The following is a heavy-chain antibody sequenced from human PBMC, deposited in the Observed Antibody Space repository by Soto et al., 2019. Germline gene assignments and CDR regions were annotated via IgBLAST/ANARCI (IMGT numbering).Heavy chain of an antibody. CDR3: ARIRGWWTGDY. J-gene: IGHJ4*02. D-gene: IGHD2-15*01. CDR2: IFSNDEK. Sequence: QVTLKESGPVLVKPTETLTLTCTVSGFSLSNARMGVSWIRQPPGKALEWLAHIFSNDEKSYSTSLKSRLTXAXATSKSQVVLTMTNMDPVDTATSYCARIRGWWTGDYWGQGTLVTVSS. CDR1: GFSLSNARMG. V-gene: IGHV2-26*01.